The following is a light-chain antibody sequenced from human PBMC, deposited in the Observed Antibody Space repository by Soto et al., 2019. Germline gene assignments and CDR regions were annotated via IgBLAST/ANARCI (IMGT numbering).Light chain of an antibody. CDR1: QTISSW. Sequence: DIQMTQSPSTLSGSVGDRVTITCRASQTISSWLAWYQKKPGKDPKLLIYKASTLKSGVPSRFSGSGSGTEFTLTISSLQTDDFATYYCQHYNSYSEAFGQGTKVDIK. J-gene: IGKJ1*01. V-gene: IGKV1-5*03. CDR2: KAS. CDR3: QHYNSYSEA.